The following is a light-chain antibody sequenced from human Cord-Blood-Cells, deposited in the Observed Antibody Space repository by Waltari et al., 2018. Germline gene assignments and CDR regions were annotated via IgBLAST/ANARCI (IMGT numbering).Light chain of an antibody. CDR2: DAS. J-gene: IGKJ4*01. CDR3: QQRSNWLT. CDR1: QSVSSY. V-gene: IGKV3-11*01. Sequence: EIVLPQSPAPLSLSPGERATLSCRASQSVSSYLAWSQQKPGQAHRLLIYDASNRATGIPARFSGSGSGTDFTLTISSLEPEDFAVYYCQQRSNWLTFGGGTKVEIK.